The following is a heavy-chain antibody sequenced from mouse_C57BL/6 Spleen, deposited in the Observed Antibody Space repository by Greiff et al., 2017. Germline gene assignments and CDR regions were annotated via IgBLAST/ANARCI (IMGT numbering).Heavy chain of an antibody. Sequence: QVQLQQSGAELVKPGASVKLSCKASGYTFTSYWMQWVKQRPGQGLEWIGEIDPSDSYTNYNQKLKGKATLTVDRSSSTAYMQLRRLTSEDSAVYYCARFYYGLDYWGQGTTLTVSS. J-gene: IGHJ2*01. CDR2: IDPSDSYT. D-gene: IGHD1-1*01. CDR3: ARFYYGLDY. CDR1: GYTFTSYW. V-gene: IGHV1-50*01.